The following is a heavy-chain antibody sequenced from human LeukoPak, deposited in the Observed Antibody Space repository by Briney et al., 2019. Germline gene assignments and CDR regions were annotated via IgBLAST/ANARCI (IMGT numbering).Heavy chain of an antibody. CDR2: ISSSSSSYI. V-gene: IGHV3-21*01. Sequence: GGSLRLSCAASGFTFSSYSMNWVRQAPGKGLEWVSSISSSSSSYIYYADSVKGRFTISRDNAKNSLYLQMNSLRAEDTAVYYCARSTMVRGTKPYYYMDVWGKGTTVTISS. CDR1: GFTFSSYS. CDR3: ARSTMVRGTKPYYYMDV. D-gene: IGHD3-10*01. J-gene: IGHJ6*03.